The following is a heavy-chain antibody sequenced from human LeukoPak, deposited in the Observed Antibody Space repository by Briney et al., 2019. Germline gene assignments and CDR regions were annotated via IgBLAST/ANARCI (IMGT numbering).Heavy chain of an antibody. Sequence: GGSLRLSCAASGFTFSGYAMSWVRQAPGKGLEWVSAISGSGGSTYYADSVKGRFTISRDNSKNTLYLQMNSLRAEDTAVYYCAKGTLGDIVVVVAATPTHYWGQGTLVTVSS. CDR2: ISGSGGST. CDR1: GFTFSGYA. D-gene: IGHD2-15*01. V-gene: IGHV3-23*01. J-gene: IGHJ4*02. CDR3: AKGTLGDIVVVVAATPTHY.